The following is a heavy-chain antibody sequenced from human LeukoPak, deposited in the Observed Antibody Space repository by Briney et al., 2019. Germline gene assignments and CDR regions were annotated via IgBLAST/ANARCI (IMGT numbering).Heavy chain of an antibody. CDR2: TYYRSKWYN. CDR1: GDSVSSNTPA. V-gene: IGHV6-1*01. J-gene: IGHJ4*02. CDR3: ARVRGSYYDY. D-gene: IGHD1-26*01. Sequence: SQNLSRNCAISGDSVSSNTPAWNWIRQSPSRGLEWLGRTYYRSKWYNDYAVSVRSRITINPDTAKNQFSLQLSSVTAADTAVYYCARVRGSYYDYWGQGTLVTVSS.